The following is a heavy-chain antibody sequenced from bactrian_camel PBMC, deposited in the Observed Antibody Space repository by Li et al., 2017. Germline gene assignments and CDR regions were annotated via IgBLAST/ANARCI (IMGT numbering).Heavy chain of an antibody. Sequence: HVQLVESGGGSVQAGGSLRLSCAVHGYSDRVNCMGWYREVPGKGREGVATIHPGSLITTYADSVKGRFTISKTYANHTMSLQMNNLKPEDAAIYYCAALSPPSVPCRFAKNPRIWAVSTEYKYWGDGTQVTVS. CDR2: IHPGSLIT. D-gene: IGHD3*01. J-gene: IGHJ4*01. CDR3: AALSPPSVPCRFAKNPRIWAVSTEYKY. V-gene: IGHV3S53*01. CDR1: GYSDRVNC.